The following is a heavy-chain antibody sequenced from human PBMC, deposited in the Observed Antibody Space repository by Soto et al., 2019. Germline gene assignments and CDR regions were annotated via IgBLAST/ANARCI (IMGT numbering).Heavy chain of an antibody. J-gene: IGHJ5*02. D-gene: IGHD2-15*01. CDR1: GGSFSGYY. V-gene: IGHV4-34*01. Sequence: PSETLSLTCAVYGGSFSGYYWSWIRQPPGKGLEWIGEINHSGSTNYNPSLKSRVTISVDTSKNQFSLKLSSVTAADTAVYYCARHTPAVVVAATTNWFDPWGQGTLVTVSS. CDR2: INHSGST. CDR3: ARHTPAVVVAATTNWFDP.